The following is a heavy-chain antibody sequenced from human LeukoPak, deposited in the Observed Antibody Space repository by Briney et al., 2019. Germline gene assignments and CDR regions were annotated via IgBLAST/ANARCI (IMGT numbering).Heavy chain of an antibody. J-gene: IGHJ6*03. D-gene: IGHD3-10*01. CDR1: GYTFTGYY. V-gene: IGHV1-2*02. Sequence: ASVKVSSKASGYTFTGYYMHWVRQAPGQGLEWMGWIYPNSGGTNYAQKFQGRVTVTRDTSISTAYMELSRLRSDDTAVYYCAREAYDSGNFRTDYYYMDVWGIGTTVTVSS. CDR2: IYPNSGGT. CDR3: AREAYDSGNFRTDYYYMDV.